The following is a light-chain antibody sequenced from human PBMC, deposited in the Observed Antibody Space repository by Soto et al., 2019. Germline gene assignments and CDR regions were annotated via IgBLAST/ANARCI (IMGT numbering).Light chain of an antibody. CDR3: VEAALLPHA. V-gene: IGKV2-24*01. CDR1: QSLAFRDGNIY. Sequence: DIVLTQTPLSLVVTLGQPASISCKSSQSLAFRDGNIYLNWLQQRPGQPPRLLIYKTSNRFSGVPDRFSGSGAGTEFTLKISKVEAEDVGVYYRVEAALLPHAFGQGTKVEIK. CDR2: KTS. J-gene: IGKJ1*01.